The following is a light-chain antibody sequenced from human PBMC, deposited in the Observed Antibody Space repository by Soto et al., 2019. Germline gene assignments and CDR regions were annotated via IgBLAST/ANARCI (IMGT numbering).Light chain of an antibody. CDR2: EVS. CDR1: SSDVGGYNY. Sequence: QSVLTQPASVSGSPGQSITISCTGTSSDVGGYNYVSWYQQHPGKAPKLMIYEVSNRPSGVSNRFSGSKSGNTASLTISGPQAEDEADYYCSSYTSSSTLGVVFGGGTKLTVL. J-gene: IGLJ2*01. V-gene: IGLV2-14*01. CDR3: SSYTSSSTLGVV.